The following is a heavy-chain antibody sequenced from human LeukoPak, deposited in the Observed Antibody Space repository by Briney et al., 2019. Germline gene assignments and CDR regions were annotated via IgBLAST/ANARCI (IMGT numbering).Heavy chain of an antibody. Sequence: GGSLRLSCAVSGFTFSSYGMSWVRQAPGKGLEWVSSISGRGVSTYYADSVKGRFTISRDNSKKTVFLQMNSLRADDTAVYYCAKTVVVTANPRAFDIWGQGTMVTVSS. CDR2: ISGRGVST. J-gene: IGHJ3*02. D-gene: IGHD2-21*02. CDR1: GFTFSSYG. CDR3: AKTVVVTANPRAFDI. V-gene: IGHV3-23*01.